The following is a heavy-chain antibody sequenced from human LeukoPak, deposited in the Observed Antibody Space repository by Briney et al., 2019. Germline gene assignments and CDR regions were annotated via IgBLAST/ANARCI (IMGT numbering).Heavy chain of an antibody. Sequence: GGSLRLSCAASGFTFSDYYMSWIRQAPGKGLEWVSYISSSGSTIYYADTVKGRFTISRDNAKNSPYLQMNSLRAEDTAVYYCARDTTYYYDSSGYYSLDYWGQGTLVTVSS. V-gene: IGHV3-11*01. J-gene: IGHJ4*02. CDR3: ARDTTYYYDSSGYYSLDY. CDR2: ISSSGSTI. CDR1: GFTFSDYY. D-gene: IGHD3-22*01.